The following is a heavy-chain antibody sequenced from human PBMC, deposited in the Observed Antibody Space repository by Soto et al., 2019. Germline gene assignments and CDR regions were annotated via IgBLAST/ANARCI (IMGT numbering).Heavy chain of an antibody. D-gene: IGHD3-10*01. CDR2: VNPIVGMS. Sequence: QVQLVQSGAEVKKPGSSVKVSCTASGGTFNSYTINWVRQAPGQGLEWVGRVNPIVGMSKSAQKFQGRVTITADEATSTAYMDLSSVNSEDTAVYYCATSYGSGRAHFVDGGQGTLGTVSS. V-gene: IGHV1-69*02. CDR3: ATSYGSGRAHFVD. J-gene: IGHJ4*02. CDR1: GGTFNSYT.